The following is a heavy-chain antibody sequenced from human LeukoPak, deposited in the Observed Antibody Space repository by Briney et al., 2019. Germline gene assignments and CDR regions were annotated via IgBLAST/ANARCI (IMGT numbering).Heavy chain of an antibody. D-gene: IGHD2-2*01. Sequence: PGGSLRLSCAASGFTFSSYAMSWVRQAPGKGLEWVSAISGSGGSTYYADSVKGRFTISRDNSKNTLYLQMNSLRAEDTAVYYCANDEKRECSSTSCYAGVGYWGQGVLVTVSS. V-gene: IGHV3-23*01. CDR1: GFTFSSYA. CDR2: ISGSGGST. CDR3: ANDEKRECSSTSCYAGVGY. J-gene: IGHJ4*02.